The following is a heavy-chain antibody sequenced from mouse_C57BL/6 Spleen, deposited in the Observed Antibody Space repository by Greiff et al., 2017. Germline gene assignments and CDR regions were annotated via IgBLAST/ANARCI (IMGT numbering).Heavy chain of an antibody. CDR3: ASIYYDSDWFAY. V-gene: IGHV1-64*01. J-gene: IGHJ3*01. D-gene: IGHD2-4*01. Sequence: QVQLLEPGAELVKPGASVKFSCKASGYTFTSSWMHWVKQGPGQGLEWIGLIHPDSGSTNYNEKFKGKATLTVDKSTSTAYMQLSSLRSWDAAVYYCASIYYDSDWFAYWGQGTLVTVSA. CDR2: IHPDSGST. CDR1: GYTFTSSW.